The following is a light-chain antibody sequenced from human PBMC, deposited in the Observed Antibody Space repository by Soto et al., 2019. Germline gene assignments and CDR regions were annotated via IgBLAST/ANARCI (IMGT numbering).Light chain of an antibody. CDR2: DVS. CDR3: QQYNNDWA. CDR1: QSISSL. J-gene: IGKJ1*01. Sequence: DIQMTQSPTTLSASVGDRVTIPCRASQSISSLLAWYEQKPGTAPKLLIYDVSSLQGGVPSRFSGSGSGTEFTLTISGLQPDDFATYYCQQYNNDWAFGQGTKVDIK. V-gene: IGKV1-5*01.